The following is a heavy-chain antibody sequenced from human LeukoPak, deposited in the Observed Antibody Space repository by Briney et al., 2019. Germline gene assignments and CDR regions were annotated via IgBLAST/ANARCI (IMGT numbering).Heavy chain of an antibody. Sequence: GGSLRLSCAASGFTFSSYGMHWVRQAPGKGLEWVAFIRYDGSNKYYADSVKGRFTISRDNAKNSLYLQMNSLRAEDTALYYCARVKSGILWFGELLPTGGGGQGTLVTVSS. D-gene: IGHD3-10*01. V-gene: IGHV3-30*02. CDR2: IRYDGSNK. CDR1: GFTFSSYG. J-gene: IGHJ4*02. CDR3: ARVKSGILWFGELLPTGG.